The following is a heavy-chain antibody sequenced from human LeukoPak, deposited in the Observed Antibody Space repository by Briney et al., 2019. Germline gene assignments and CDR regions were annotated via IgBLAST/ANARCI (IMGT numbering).Heavy chain of an antibody. Sequence: PSETLSLTCAVYGGSFSGYYWSWIRQPPGKGLEWIGEINHSRSTNYNPSLKSRVTISVDTSKNQFSLKLSSVTAADTAVYYCARFSGYDSRYYGMDVWGQGTTVTVSS. V-gene: IGHV4-34*01. CDR3: ARFSGYDSRYYGMDV. J-gene: IGHJ6*02. CDR1: GGSFSGYY. CDR2: INHSRST. D-gene: IGHD5-12*01.